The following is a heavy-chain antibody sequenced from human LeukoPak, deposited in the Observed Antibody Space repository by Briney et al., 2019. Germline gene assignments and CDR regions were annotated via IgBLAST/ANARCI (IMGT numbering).Heavy chain of an antibody. J-gene: IGHJ4*02. D-gene: IGHD3-22*01. CDR1: GYIYTTYW. V-gene: IGHV5-51*01. Sequence: GESLKISCNASGYIYTTYWIGWVRQMPGKGPEWMGIIYPGDSDTRYSPSFEGQVTISADKSISTAYLQWSSLKASDTAMYYCATEAYDSSGYYFDYWGQGTLVTVSS. CDR2: IYPGDSDT. CDR3: ATEAYDSSGYYFDY.